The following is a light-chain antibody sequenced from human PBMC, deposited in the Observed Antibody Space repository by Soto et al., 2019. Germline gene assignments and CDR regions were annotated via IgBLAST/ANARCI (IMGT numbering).Light chain of an antibody. Sequence: QSALTQPASVSGSPGQSITISCTGTSSDVGNYKYVSWYQQHPGKAPKLMIYEVSNRPSGVSNRFSGSKSGNTASLTISGLQAEDETDYYCQCYDNSLSVVVFGGGTKLTVL. CDR3: QCYDNSLSVVV. J-gene: IGLJ2*01. CDR1: SSDVGNYKY. CDR2: EVS. V-gene: IGLV2-14*01.